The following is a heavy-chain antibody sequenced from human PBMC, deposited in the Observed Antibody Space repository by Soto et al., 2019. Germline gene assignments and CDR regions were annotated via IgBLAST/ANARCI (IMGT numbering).Heavy chain of an antibody. J-gene: IGHJ1*01. D-gene: IGHD2-15*01. CDR3: AREENCSGGTCYSEYLHR. CDR2: VNPSGGST. V-gene: IGHV1-46*01. Sequence: ASVKVSCKASGYLFTAYSMHWVRLAPGQGLEWMGVVNPSGGSTKYAQNFQGRVTTTRDTSTTTIYMELSSLRSDDTAIYYCAREENCSGGTCYSEYLHRWGQGTLVTVSS. CDR1: GYLFTAYS.